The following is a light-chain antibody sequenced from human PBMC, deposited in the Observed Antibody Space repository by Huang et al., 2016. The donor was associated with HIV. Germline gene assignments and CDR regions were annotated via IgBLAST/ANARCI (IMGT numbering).Light chain of an antibody. CDR1: QSLGSSS. CDR2: ATS. Sequence: EVVLTQSPDTLSLSPGERATLSCRASQSLGSSSLAWYQQKPGPAPRLLIYATSTRPTGSPDRFSGSGSGTDFSLTVTRLEPEDFAVYYCQRYGSSPPYTFGQGTKLEI. J-gene: IGKJ2*01. V-gene: IGKV3-20*01. CDR3: QRYGSSPPYT.